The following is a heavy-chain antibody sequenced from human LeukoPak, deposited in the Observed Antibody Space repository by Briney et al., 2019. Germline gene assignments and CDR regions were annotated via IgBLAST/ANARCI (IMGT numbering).Heavy chain of an antibody. CDR1: GYDFTIYW. Sequence: GESLKISCKGSGYDFTIYWIAWVRQMPGKGLEWMGSIYPGDSDTRYSPSFQGQVTISADKSISTAYLQWSSLKASDTAMYYCARHDRGYYFGLDVWGQGTTVTVSS. J-gene: IGHJ6*02. V-gene: IGHV5-51*01. CDR2: IYPGDSDT. CDR3: ARHDRGYYFGLDV.